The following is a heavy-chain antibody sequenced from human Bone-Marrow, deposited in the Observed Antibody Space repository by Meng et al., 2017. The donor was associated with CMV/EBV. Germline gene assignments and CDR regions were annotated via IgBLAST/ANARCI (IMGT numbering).Heavy chain of an antibody. V-gene: IGHV3-30-3*01. CDR3: AREGYCSSTSCPRAMDV. CDR2: ISYDGSNK. D-gene: IGHD2-2*01. CDR1: GFTFSRYA. Sequence: GGSLRLSCAASGFTFSRYAMHWVRQAPGKGLEWVSVISYDGSNKYYADSVKGRFTISRDNSKNTLYLQMNSLRAEDTAVYYCAREGYCSSTSCPRAMDVWGQGTTVTVSS. J-gene: IGHJ6*02.